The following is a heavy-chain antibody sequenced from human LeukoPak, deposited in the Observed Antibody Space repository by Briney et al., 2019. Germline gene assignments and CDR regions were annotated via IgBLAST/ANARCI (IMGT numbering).Heavy chain of an antibody. Sequence: GGSLRLSCEASGFTFSSYSMNWVRQAPGKGLEWVSYISSSSSTIYYADSVKGRFTISRDNAKNSLYLQMNSLRDEDTAVYYCARDSLYGDYVPNFDYWGQGTLVTVSS. CDR2: ISSSSSTI. D-gene: IGHD4-17*01. J-gene: IGHJ4*02. CDR3: ARDSLYGDYVPNFDY. CDR1: GFTFSSYS. V-gene: IGHV3-48*02.